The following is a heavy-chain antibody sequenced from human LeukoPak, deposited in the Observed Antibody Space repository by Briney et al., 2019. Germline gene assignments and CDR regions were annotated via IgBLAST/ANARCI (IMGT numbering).Heavy chain of an antibody. CDR3: AKAPPSRTVGTTYFDY. CDR2: ISASGGTT. J-gene: IGHJ4*02. V-gene: IGHV3-23*01. CDR1: GFTFTTYA. Sequence: PGGSLRLSCAASGFTFTTYAMTWVRQAPGKGLEWVSTISASGGTTYYADSVQGRFTISRDNSKNTLYLQMSSLRADDTAIYYCAKAPPSRTVGTTYFDYWGQGTLVTVSS. D-gene: IGHD2-21*02.